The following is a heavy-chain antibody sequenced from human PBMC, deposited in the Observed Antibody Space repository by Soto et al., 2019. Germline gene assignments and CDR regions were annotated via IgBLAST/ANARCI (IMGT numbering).Heavy chain of an antibody. V-gene: IGHV4-30-4*01. Sequence: SETLSLTCTVSGGSISSGDYYWSWIRQPPGKGLEWIGYIYYSGSTYYNKSLKSRVTISVDTSKNQFSLKLSSVTAADTAVYYCARDSPPWLADYYYGMDVWGQGTTVTVSS. CDR2: IYYSGST. J-gene: IGHJ6*02. D-gene: IGHD5-12*01. CDR1: GGSISSGDYY. CDR3: ARDSPPWLADYYYGMDV.